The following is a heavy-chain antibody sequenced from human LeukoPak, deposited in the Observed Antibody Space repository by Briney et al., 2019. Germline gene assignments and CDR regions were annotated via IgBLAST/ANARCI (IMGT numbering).Heavy chain of an antibody. CDR1: GGSISSSNW. D-gene: IGHD3-22*01. Sequence: PSGTLSLTCAVSGGSISSSNWWSWVRQPPGKGLEWIGEIYHSGSTNYNPSLKSRVTISVDKSKNQFSLKLSSVTAADTAVYYCARDRGGRYDSSGYYSLHDAFDIWGQGTMVTVSS. V-gene: IGHV4-4*02. J-gene: IGHJ3*02. CDR2: IYHSGST. CDR3: ARDRGGRYDSSGYYSLHDAFDI.